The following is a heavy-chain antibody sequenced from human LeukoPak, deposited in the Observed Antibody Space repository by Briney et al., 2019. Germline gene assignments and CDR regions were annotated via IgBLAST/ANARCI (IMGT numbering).Heavy chain of an antibody. V-gene: IGHV4-31*03. J-gene: IGHJ4*02. CDR2: IYYSGST. D-gene: IGHD3-3*01. Sequence: NPSQTLSLTCTVSGGSISSGGYYWSWIRQHPGKGLEWIGYIYYSGSTYYNPSLKSRVTISVDTSKNQFSLKLSSVTAADTAVYYCARVSYDFWSGYSYYFGYWGQGTLVTVSS. CDR3: ARVSYDFWSGYSYYFGY. CDR1: GGSISSGGYY.